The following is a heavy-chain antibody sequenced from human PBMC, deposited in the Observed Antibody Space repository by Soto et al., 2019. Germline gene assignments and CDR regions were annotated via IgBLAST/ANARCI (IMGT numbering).Heavy chain of an antibody. CDR2: IYKNGNT. J-gene: IGHJ5*02. Sequence: LSLTCSVSGDSIKSGGYYWSWIRQHPGKGLEWMGYIYKNGNTHYNPSLRSRVTISIDTSKNQLSLNLRSVSAADTAVYYCARGRGEFDAWGQGTPVTVS. V-gene: IGHV4-31*03. CDR1: GDSIKSGGYY. CDR3: ARGRGEFDA. D-gene: IGHD2-21*01.